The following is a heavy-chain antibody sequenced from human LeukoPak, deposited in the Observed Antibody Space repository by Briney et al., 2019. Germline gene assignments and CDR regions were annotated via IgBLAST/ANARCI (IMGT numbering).Heavy chain of an antibody. D-gene: IGHD6-19*01. Sequence: GESLKISCKGSGYRFADYWIAWVRQVPGQGLEWMGIIYPDDSDTRYSPSFLGQVTISADKSISTAYLQWSSLKASDTAMYYCARLPGYSSLVDYWGQGTLVTVSS. CDR1: GYRFADYW. CDR3: ARLPGYSSLVDY. CDR2: IYPDDSDT. J-gene: IGHJ4*02. V-gene: IGHV5-51*01.